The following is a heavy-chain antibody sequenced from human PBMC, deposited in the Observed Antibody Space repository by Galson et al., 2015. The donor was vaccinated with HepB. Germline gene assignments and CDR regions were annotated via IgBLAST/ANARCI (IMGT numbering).Heavy chain of an antibody. J-gene: IGHJ4*02. D-gene: IGHD4-23*01. CDR2: ISGSGGGT. CDR3: AKVVELKHLRGLWSTVVTPTAYYFDY. V-gene: IGHV3-23*01. Sequence: SLRLSCAASGFTFSSYAMNWVRQAPGKGLEWVSAISGSGGGTYYADSVKGRFTISRDNSKNTLYLQMNSLRAEDTAVYYCAKVVELKHLRGLWSTVVTPTAYYFDYWGQGTLVTVSS. CDR1: GFTFSSYA.